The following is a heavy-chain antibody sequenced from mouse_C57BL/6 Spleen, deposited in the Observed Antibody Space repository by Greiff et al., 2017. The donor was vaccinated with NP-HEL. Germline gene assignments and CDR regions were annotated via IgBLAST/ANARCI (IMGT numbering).Heavy chain of an antibody. CDR3: ARWRYGSSYRYFDV. Sequence: QVHVKQSGAELVKPGASVKISCKASGYAFSSYWMNWVKQRPGKGLEWIGQIYPGDGDTNYNGKFKGKATLTADKSSSTAYMQLSSLTSEDSAVYFCARWRYGSSYRYFDVWGTGTTVTVSS. D-gene: IGHD1-1*01. CDR2: IYPGDGDT. CDR1: GYAFSSYW. V-gene: IGHV1-80*01. J-gene: IGHJ1*03.